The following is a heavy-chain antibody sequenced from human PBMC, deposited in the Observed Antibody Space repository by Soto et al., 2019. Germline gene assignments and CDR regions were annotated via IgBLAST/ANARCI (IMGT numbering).Heavy chain of an antibody. J-gene: IGHJ4*02. D-gene: IGHD2-21*02. CDR1: GGSISSGDYY. Sequence: QVQLQESGPGLVKPSQTLSLTCTVSGGSISSGDYYWSWIRQPPGKGLEWIGFIYYSGTTYYNPSLESRVTLAVYTSKTQFSLTLSSVTAADTAVYFCAGVGGNFVPFDSWGRGTLVTVSS. V-gene: IGHV4-30-4*01. CDR2: IYYSGTT. CDR3: AGVGGNFVPFDS.